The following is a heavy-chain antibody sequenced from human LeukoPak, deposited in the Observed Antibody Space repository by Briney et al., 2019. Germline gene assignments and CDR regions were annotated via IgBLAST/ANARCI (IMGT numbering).Heavy chain of an antibody. J-gene: IGHJ5*02. V-gene: IGHV4-38-2*02. CDR2: IYRSGST. Sequence: PSETLSLTCTVSGYSISSGYYWVWIRQPPGKGLEWIGSIYRSGSTNYNPSLKSRVTISVDTSKNQLSLKLSSVTAADMAVYHCARGSRDILSAGFDPWGQGTLVTVSS. CDR1: GYSISSGYY. CDR3: ARGSRDILSAGFDP. D-gene: IGHD3-9*01.